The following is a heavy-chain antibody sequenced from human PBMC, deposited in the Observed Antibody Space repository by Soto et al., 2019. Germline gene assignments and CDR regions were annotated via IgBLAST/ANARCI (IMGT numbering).Heavy chain of an antibody. CDR2: IWYDGSNK. Sequence: QVQLVESGGGVVQPGRSLRLSCAASGFTFSSYGMHWVRQAPGKGLEWVAVIWYDGSNKYYADSVKGRFTISRDNSKNTLYLQMNSLRAEDTAVYYCARDRDIVVVPAAYAGWYFDLWGRGTLVTVSS. D-gene: IGHD2-2*01. CDR3: ARDRDIVVVPAAYAGWYFDL. CDR1: GFTFSSYG. J-gene: IGHJ2*01. V-gene: IGHV3-33*01.